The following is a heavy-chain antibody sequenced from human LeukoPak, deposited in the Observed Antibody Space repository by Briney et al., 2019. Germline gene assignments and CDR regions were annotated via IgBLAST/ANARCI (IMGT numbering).Heavy chain of an antibody. V-gene: IGHV4-38-2*01. Sequence: KPSETLSLTCAASGYSISSGSYWGWIRQPPGKGLEWIGSIYHSGSTYYNPSLKSRVTISVDTSKNQFSLKLSSVTAADTAVYYCARWRGYYSDYWGQGTLVTVSS. D-gene: IGHD3-3*01. CDR1: GYSISSGSY. J-gene: IGHJ4*02. CDR3: ARWRGYYSDY. CDR2: IYHSGST.